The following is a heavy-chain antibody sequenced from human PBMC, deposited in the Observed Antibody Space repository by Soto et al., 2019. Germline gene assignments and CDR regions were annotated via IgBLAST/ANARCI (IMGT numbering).Heavy chain of an antibody. J-gene: IGHJ4*02. CDR3: ARDVIAVAGTFDY. CDR2: ISYDGSNK. V-gene: IGHV3-30-3*01. CDR1: GFTFSSYA. Sequence: HVKLVESGGGVVQPGRSLRLSCAASGFTFSSYAMHWVRQAPGKGLEWVAVISYDGSNKYYADSVKGRFTISRDNSKNTLYLQMNSLRAEDTAVYYCARDVIAVAGTFDYWGQGTLVTVSS. D-gene: IGHD6-19*01.